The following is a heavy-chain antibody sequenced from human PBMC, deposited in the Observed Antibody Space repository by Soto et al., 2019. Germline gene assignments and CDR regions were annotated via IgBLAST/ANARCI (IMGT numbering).Heavy chain of an antibody. Sequence: SETLSLTCTVSGGSISSGGYYWSWIRQHPGKGLEWIGYIYYSGSTYYNPSLKSRVTISVDTSKNQFSLKLSPVTAADTAVYYCARDRVPAAIHYYYYYGMDVWGQGTTVTVSS. CDR1: GGSISSGGYY. CDR2: IYYSGST. D-gene: IGHD2-2*01. V-gene: IGHV4-31*03. J-gene: IGHJ6*02. CDR3: ARDRVPAAIHYYYYYGMDV.